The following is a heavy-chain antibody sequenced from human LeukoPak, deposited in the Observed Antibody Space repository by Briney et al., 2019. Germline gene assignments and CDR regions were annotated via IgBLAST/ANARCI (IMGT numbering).Heavy chain of an antibody. J-gene: IGHJ4*02. CDR2: IKSKTDGGTT. CDR3: AKDRTSVHLWLSDLDY. Sequence: GGSLRLSCAASGFTVNNAWMSWVRQAPGKGLEWVGRIKSKTDGGTTDYAAPVKGRFTISRDNSKNTLFLQMNSLRAEDTAVYYCAKDRTSVHLWLSDLDYWGQGTLVTVSS. V-gene: IGHV3-15*01. D-gene: IGHD5-18*01. CDR1: GFTVNNAW.